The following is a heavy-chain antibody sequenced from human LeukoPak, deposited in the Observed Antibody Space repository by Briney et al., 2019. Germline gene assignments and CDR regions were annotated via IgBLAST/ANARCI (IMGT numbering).Heavy chain of an antibody. Sequence: SETLSLTCAVSGGSISSSNWWSWVRQPPGKGLEWIGEIYHSGSTNYNPSVKSRVTISVDKSKNQFSLKLSSVTAADTAVYYCARDLCSNPGGSCYAFDYWGQGTLVTVSS. D-gene: IGHD2-15*01. CDR1: GGSISSSNW. CDR2: IYHSGST. CDR3: ARDLCSNPGGSCYAFDY. J-gene: IGHJ4*02. V-gene: IGHV4-4*02.